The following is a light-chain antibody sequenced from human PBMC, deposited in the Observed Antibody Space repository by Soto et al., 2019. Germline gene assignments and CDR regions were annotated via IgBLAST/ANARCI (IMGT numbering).Light chain of an antibody. Sequence: EIVLTQSPGTLSVSPGERATLSCRASQSLSTYSLAWYQQKPGQTPRLLIYAASTRDTDIPDRFNGSGSGTDFALTISRLEPEDFALYYCQQYSIWPRTFGRGTNLEIK. CDR1: QSLSTYS. CDR3: QQYSIWPRT. J-gene: IGKJ2*02. V-gene: IGKV3-20*01. CDR2: AAS.